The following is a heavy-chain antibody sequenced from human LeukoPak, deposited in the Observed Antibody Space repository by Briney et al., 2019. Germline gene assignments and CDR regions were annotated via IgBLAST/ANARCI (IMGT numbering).Heavy chain of an antibody. D-gene: IGHD3-10*01. CDR3: ASRGGFSYFDY. Sequence: GGSLRLSCAASGFTVSSNYTSWVRQAPGKGLEWVSVIYSGGSTYYADSVKGRFTISRHNSKNTVYHQMNSLRAEDTAVYYCASRGGFSYFDYWGQGSLVTVSS. V-gene: IGHV3-53*04. CDR1: GFTVSSNY. J-gene: IGHJ4*02. CDR2: IYSGGST.